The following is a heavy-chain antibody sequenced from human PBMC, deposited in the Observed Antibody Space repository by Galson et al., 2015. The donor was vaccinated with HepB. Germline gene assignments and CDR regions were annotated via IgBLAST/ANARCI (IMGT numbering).Heavy chain of an antibody. CDR2: ISYDGSNK. J-gene: IGHJ4*02. CDR3: ARDGDYYGSGSYYELDY. Sequence: SLRLSCAASGFTFSSYAMHWVRQAPGKGLEWVAVISYDGSNKYYADSVKGRFTISRDNSKNTLYLQMNSLRAEDTAVYYCARDGDYYGSGSYYELDYWGQGTLVTVSS. D-gene: IGHD3-10*01. CDR1: GFTFSSYA. V-gene: IGHV3-30*04.